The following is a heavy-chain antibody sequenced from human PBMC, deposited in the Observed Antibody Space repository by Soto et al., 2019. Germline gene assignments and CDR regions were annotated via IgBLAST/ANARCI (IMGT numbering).Heavy chain of an antibody. Sequence: GGSLRLSCAASGFTFSSYSMNWVRQAPGKGLEWVSYISSSSSTIYYADSVKGRFTISRDNAKNSLYLQMNSLRAEDTAVYYCARGIYWPKGYCSSTSCYLSAFDIWGQGTMVTVSS. J-gene: IGHJ3*02. V-gene: IGHV3-48*01. CDR3: ARGIYWPKGYCSSTSCYLSAFDI. D-gene: IGHD2-2*01. CDR1: GFTFSSYS. CDR2: ISSSSSTI.